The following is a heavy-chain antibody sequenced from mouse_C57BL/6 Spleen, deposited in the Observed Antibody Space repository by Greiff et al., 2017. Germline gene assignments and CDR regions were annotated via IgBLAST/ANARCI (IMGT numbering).Heavy chain of an antibody. V-gene: IGHV1-69*01. CDR3: ASYYCGSSYRYFDV. Sequence: QVQLQQPGAELVMPGASVKLSCKASGYTFTSYWMHWVKQRPGQGLEWIGEIDPSDSYTNYNQQFKGKSTLTVDKSSSTAYMQLSSLTSEDSAFYYCASYYCGSSYRYFDVWGTGTTVTVSS. J-gene: IGHJ1*03. CDR2: IDPSDSYT. CDR1: GYTFTSYW. D-gene: IGHD1-1*01.